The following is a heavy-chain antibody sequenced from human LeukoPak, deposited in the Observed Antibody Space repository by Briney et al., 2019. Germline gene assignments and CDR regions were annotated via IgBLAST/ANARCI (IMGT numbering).Heavy chain of an antibody. CDR1: GYTFTGYY. Sequence: GASVKVSCKTSGYTFTGYYMHWVRQAPGQGLEWMGWINPNSGGTNYAQKFQGRVTMTRDTSISTAYMELSRLRSDDTAVYYCARDLYSYGHYFDYWGQGTLVTVSS. D-gene: IGHD5-18*01. CDR2: INPNSGGT. CDR3: ARDLYSYGHYFDY. J-gene: IGHJ4*02. V-gene: IGHV1-2*02.